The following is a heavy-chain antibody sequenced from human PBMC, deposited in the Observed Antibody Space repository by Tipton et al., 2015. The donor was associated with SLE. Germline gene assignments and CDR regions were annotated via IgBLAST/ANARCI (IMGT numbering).Heavy chain of an antibody. J-gene: IGHJ5*02. Sequence: TLSLTCAVYGGPFSGYPWSWIRQSPGVGLEWIGEINHVGSINYNPSLISRVTISVDPSKNQFSLQLNSVTAADMAVYYCAATRAKNWFDPWGQGTLVTVSS. V-gene: IGHV4-34*01. CDR1: GGPFSGYP. CDR2: INHVGSI. CDR3: AATRAKNWFDP.